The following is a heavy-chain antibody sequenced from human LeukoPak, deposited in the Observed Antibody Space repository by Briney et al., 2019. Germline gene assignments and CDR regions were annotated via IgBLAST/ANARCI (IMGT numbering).Heavy chain of an antibody. Sequence: SETLSLTCAVYGGSFSSSSYYWGWIRQPPGKGLEWIGSIYYSGSTYYNPSLKSRVTISVDTSKSQFSLILTSVTAADTALYYCARHLMVRGARTYYFDYWGQGSLVTVSS. CDR1: GGSFSSSSYY. J-gene: IGHJ4*02. D-gene: IGHD3-10*01. CDR2: IYYSGST. V-gene: IGHV4-39*01. CDR3: ARHLMVRGARTYYFDY.